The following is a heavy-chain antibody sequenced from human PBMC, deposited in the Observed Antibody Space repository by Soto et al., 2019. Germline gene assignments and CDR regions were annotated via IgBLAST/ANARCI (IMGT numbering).Heavy chain of an antibody. D-gene: IGHD6-13*01. V-gene: IGHV4-30-2*01. CDR2: IYHSGST. CDR3: AGNAAGGNVY. CDR1: GGSISSGGYS. Sequence: SETLSLTCAVSGGSISSGGYSWSWIRQPPGKGLEWIGYIYHSGSTYYNPSLKSRVTISGDTSKNQFSLKLSSVTAADTAGYYCAGNAAGGNVYWGQGTLVTVSS. J-gene: IGHJ4*02.